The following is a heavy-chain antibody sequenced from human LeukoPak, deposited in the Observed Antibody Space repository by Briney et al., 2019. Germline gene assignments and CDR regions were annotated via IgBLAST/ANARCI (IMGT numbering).Heavy chain of an antibody. V-gene: IGHV4-38-2*02. CDR1: GYSISSGYY. J-gene: IGHJ4*02. CDR3: ARTIDRPIAARRHRPFDY. D-gene: IGHD6-6*01. Sequence: SETLSLTCTVSGYSISSGYYWGWIRQPPGKGLEWTGSIYYSGSTYYNPSLKSRVTISVDTSKNQFSLKLSSVTAADTAVYYCARTIDRPIAARRHRPFDYWGQGTLVTVSS. CDR2: IYYSGST.